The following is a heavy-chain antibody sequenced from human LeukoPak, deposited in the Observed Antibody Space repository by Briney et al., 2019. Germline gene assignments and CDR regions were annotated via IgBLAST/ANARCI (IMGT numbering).Heavy chain of an antibody. V-gene: IGHV1-18*01. Sequence: ASVKVSCKASGYTFTSYGISWVRQAPGQGLEWMGWISAYNGNTNYAQKLQGRVTMTTDTSTSTAYMELRSLRSDDTAVYYCARDYGYFDWLLFDYYGMDVWGQGTTVTVSS. CDR2: ISAYNGNT. CDR1: GYTFTSYG. CDR3: ARDYGYFDWLLFDYYGMDV. D-gene: IGHD3-9*01. J-gene: IGHJ6*02.